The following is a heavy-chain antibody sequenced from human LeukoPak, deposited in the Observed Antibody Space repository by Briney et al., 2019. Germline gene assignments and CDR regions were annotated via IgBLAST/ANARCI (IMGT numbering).Heavy chain of an antibody. Sequence: GGSLRLSCAASGFTFSSYEMNWVRQAPGKGLEWVSYISSSGSTIYYADSVKGRFTISRDNSKNTLYLQMNSLRAEDTAVYYCAKVAPLGGDYYGSGSYYPFDYWGQGTLVTVSS. CDR1: GFTFSSYE. J-gene: IGHJ4*02. CDR2: ISSSGSTI. CDR3: AKVAPLGGDYYGSGSYYPFDY. V-gene: IGHV3-48*03. D-gene: IGHD3-10*01.